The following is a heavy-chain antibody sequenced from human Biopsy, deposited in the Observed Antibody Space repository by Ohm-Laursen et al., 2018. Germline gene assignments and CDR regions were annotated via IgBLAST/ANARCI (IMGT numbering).Heavy chain of an antibody. CDR1: GGTFSNYG. J-gene: IGHJ1*01. V-gene: IGHV1-69*06. D-gene: IGHD3-9*01. Sequence: SSVKVSCKAPGGTFSNYGVNWVRQAPGQGLEWLGGNIPILGTGNYAQKFHDRVTVAADTPTSTATMELRRLRSDDTAVYYFATKLTGYFHHWGQGTLVIVSS. CDR2: NIPILGTG. CDR3: ATKLTGYFHH.